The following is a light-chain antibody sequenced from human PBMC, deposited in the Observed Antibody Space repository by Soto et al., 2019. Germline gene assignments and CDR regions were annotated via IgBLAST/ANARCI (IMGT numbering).Light chain of an antibody. Sequence: EIVMTQSPVTLSLSPGERATLSCRASHTISSSYLAWYQQKPGQAPRLLIYGASTRATGIPARFSGSGSGTAFTLTISRLEPEDFAVYYCQQYGSSPMTFGQGTRLEIK. CDR2: GAS. CDR3: QQYGSSPMT. V-gene: IGKV3-20*01. CDR1: HTISSSY. J-gene: IGKJ5*01.